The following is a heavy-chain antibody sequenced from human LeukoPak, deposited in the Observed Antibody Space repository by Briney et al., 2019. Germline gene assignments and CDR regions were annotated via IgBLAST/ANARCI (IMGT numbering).Heavy chain of an antibody. CDR2: IKRVGST. CDR3: ARAPSEIGGYYPEYFRH. CDR1: GFTFSSYW. D-gene: IGHD3-22*01. V-gene: IGHV3-74*01. Sequence: PGGSLRLSCAASGFTFSSYWMHWVRHAPGKGLVWVSRIKRVGSTNYADSVKGRSTIARDNAKNTVSLQMNSLRAEDTGVYYCARAPSEIGGYYPEYFRHWGQGTLVTVSS. J-gene: IGHJ1*01.